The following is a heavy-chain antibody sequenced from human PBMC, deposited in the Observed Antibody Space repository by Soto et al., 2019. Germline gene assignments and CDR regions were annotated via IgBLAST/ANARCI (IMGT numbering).Heavy chain of an antibody. CDR3: ARDQGVAAAGITWFDP. J-gene: IGHJ5*02. D-gene: IGHD6-13*01. Sequence: PSETLSLTCAVSGGSISSGGYYWSWIRQHPGKGLEWIGYIYYSGSTYYNPSLKSRVTISVDTSKNQFSLKLMSPTAADTAVYYCARDQGVAAAGITWFDPWGQGSLVTVSS. V-gene: IGHV4-31*11. CDR1: GGSISSGGYY. CDR2: IYYSGST.